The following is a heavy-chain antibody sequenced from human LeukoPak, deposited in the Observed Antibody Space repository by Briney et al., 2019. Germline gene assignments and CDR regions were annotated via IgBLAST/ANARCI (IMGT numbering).Heavy chain of an antibody. Sequence: SGGSLRLSCAASGFTFSSYSMNWVRQAPGKGLEWVSSISSSSSYIYYADSVKGRFTISRDNAKNSLYLQMNSLRAEDTAVYYCAKDTSSYDSSGYYAAAGAFDIWGQGTMVTVSS. CDR3: AKDTSSYDSSGYYAAAGAFDI. J-gene: IGHJ3*02. D-gene: IGHD3-22*01. CDR1: GFTFSSYS. CDR2: ISSSSSYI. V-gene: IGHV3-21*01.